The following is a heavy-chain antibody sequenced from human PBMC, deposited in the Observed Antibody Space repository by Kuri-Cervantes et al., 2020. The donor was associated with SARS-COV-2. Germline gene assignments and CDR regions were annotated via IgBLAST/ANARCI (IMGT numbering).Heavy chain of an antibody. V-gene: IGHV3-49*04. CDR2: IRSKAYGGTT. Sequence: GESLKISCAASGFTFDDYGMSWVRQAPGKGLEWVGFIRSKAYGGTTEYAASVKGRFTISRDDSKSIAYLQMNSLKTEDTAVYYCTTLIDYWGQGALVTVSS. J-gene: IGHJ4*02. CDR3: TTLIDY. CDR1: GFTFDDYG.